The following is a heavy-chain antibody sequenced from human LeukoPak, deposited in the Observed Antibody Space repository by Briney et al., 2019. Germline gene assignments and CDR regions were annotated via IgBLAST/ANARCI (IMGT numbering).Heavy chain of an antibody. CDR2: ISYDGRNK. V-gene: IGHV3-30*03. CDR3: ASHWAQQVVSDY. D-gene: IGHD6-13*01. CDR1: GFTFSSYG. J-gene: IGHJ4*02. Sequence: GGSLRLSCAASGFTFSSYGMHWVRQAPGKGLEWVAVISYDGRNKYYADSVKGRFTVSRDNSKNTLYLQMNSLRAEDTAVYYCASHWAQQVVSDYWGQGTLVTVSS.